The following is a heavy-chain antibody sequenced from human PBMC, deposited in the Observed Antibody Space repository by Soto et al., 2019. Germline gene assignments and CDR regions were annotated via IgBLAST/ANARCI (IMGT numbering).Heavy chain of an antibody. Sequence: QVQLVQSGAEVKKPGSSVKVSCKASGGTFSSYAISWVRQAPGQVLEWMGGIIPIFDTANYAQQFQGRVTITAYKSTSTAYMKLSSRRSEDTTVYFWAIDLSAIVRRDYYDYGKDVCGQGATVTVSS. J-gene: IGHJ6*02. CDR1: GGTFSSYA. CDR2: IIPIFDTA. D-gene: IGHD2-2*02. V-gene: IGHV1-69*06. CDR3: AIDLSAIVRRDYYDYGKDV.